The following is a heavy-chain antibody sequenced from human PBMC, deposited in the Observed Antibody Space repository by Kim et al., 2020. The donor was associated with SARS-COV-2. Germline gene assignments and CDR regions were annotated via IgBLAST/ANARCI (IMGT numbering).Heavy chain of an antibody. Sequence: GGSLRLSCAASGFTFSSYWMSWVRQAPGKGLEWVANIKQDGSEKYYVDSVKGRFTISRDNAKNSLYLQMNSLRAEDTAVYYCARYCSSTSCYYAFDIWGQGTMVTVSS. CDR2: IKQDGSEK. V-gene: IGHV3-7*01. CDR1: GFTFSSYW. D-gene: IGHD2-2*01. CDR3: ARYCSSTSCYYAFDI. J-gene: IGHJ3*02.